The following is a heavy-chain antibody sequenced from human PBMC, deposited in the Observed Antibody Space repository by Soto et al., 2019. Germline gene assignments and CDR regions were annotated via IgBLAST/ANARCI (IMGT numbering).Heavy chain of an antibody. J-gene: IGHJ4*02. CDR2: ISYDGRNK. Sequence: QVQLVESGGGVVQPGRSLRLSCAASGFTFSSYAMHWVRQAPGKGLEWVAVISYDGRNKYYADSVKGRFTNSRDNSKNTLYLQMNSRRAEDTAVYYCARAYISSWSGFDYWGQGTLVTVSS. D-gene: IGHD6-13*01. CDR3: ARAYISSWSGFDY. V-gene: IGHV3-30*04. CDR1: GFTFSSYA.